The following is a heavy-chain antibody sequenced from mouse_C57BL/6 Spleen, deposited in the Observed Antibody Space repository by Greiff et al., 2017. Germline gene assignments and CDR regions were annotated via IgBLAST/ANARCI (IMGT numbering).Heavy chain of an antibody. Sequence: DVQLVESGGGLVKPGGSLKLSCAASGFTFSSYAMSWVRQTPEKRLEWVATISDGGSYTYYPDNVKGRFTISRDNAKNNLYLQMSHLKSVDTAMYYCASDECYYGFAYWGQGTLVTVSA. J-gene: IGHJ3*01. D-gene: IGHD1-1*01. CDR3: ASDECYYGFAY. V-gene: IGHV5-4*01. CDR2: ISDGGSYT. CDR1: GFTFSSYA.